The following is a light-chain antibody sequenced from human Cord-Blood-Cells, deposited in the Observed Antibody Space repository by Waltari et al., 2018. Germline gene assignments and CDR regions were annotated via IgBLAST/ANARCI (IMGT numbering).Light chain of an antibody. Sequence: QSALTQPASVSGSPGQSITISCTGTSSDVGGYNYVSWYQQHPGKAPKLMIYEVSNRPSGVSNRFSGYKSGNTSSLTISGLQAEDEADYYCRSYTSSSTLVFGGGTKLTVL. CDR2: EVS. V-gene: IGLV2-14*01. J-gene: IGLJ2*01. CDR3: RSYTSSSTLV. CDR1: SSDVGGYNY.